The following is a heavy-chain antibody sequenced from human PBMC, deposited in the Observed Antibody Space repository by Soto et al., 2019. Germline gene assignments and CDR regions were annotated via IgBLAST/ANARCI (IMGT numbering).Heavy chain of an antibody. J-gene: IGHJ5*02. D-gene: IGHD2-2*01. CDR1: GGSFSGYY. Sequence: SETLSLTCAVYGGSFSGYYWSWVRQPPGKGLEWIGEINHSGSTNYNPSLKSRVTISVDTSKNQFSLKLSSVTAADTAVYYCARVVVPAAMGGWFDPWGQGTLVTVSS. V-gene: IGHV4-34*01. CDR2: INHSGST. CDR3: ARVVVPAAMGGWFDP.